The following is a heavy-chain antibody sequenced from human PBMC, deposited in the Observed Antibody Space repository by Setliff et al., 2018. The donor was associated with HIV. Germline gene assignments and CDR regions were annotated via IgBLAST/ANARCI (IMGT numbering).Heavy chain of an antibody. Sequence: PGGSLRLSCAASGFNFKNAWMTWVRQAPGRGLEWVGRLKTTGEGGAMDFVAPVKGRFNISRDDSKNTLYLQMNSRRTEDTAIYYCTVMYCSGGDCYSAYWGRGTLVTVSS. CDR1: GFNFKNAW. CDR3: TVMYCSGGDCYSAY. J-gene: IGHJ4*02. CDR2: LKTTGEGGAM. V-gene: IGHV3-15*01. D-gene: IGHD2-15*01.